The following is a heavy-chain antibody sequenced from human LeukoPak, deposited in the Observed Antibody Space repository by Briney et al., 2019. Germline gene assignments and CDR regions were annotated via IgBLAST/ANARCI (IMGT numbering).Heavy chain of an antibody. V-gene: IGHV4-59*01. Sequence: PSETLSLTCTVSGGFNSRYYWSWIRQSPGKGLEWIGYVYYSGSTNYNPSLKSRVTISVDTSKNQFSLKLSSVTAADTAVYYCARGRTVATTLPDYWGQGTLVTVSS. CDR1: GGFNSRYY. CDR2: VYYSGST. CDR3: ARGRTVATTLPDY. D-gene: IGHD5-12*01. J-gene: IGHJ4*02.